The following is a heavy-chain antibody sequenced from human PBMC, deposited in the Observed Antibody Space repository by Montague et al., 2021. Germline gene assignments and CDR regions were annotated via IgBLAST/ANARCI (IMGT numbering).Heavy chain of an antibody. V-gene: IGHV4-59*01. J-gene: IGHJ4*02. CDR2: IYYNGNT. Sequence: SETLSLTCTVSGGAISSFYWHWIRHSPGKGLEWIGEIYYNGNTKYDPSLKSRVTMSVDTSKNQFSLRLSSVTVADTAVYNCAREWGAFDSWGQGTLVTVSS. CDR1: GGAISSFY. CDR3: AREWGAFDS. D-gene: IGHD3-16*01.